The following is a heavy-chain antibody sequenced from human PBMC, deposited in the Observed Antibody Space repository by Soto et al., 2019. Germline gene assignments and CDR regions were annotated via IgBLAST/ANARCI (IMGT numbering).Heavy chain of an antibody. Sequence: PGESLKISCKGSGYSFTSYWIGWVRQMPGKGLEWMGIIYPGDSDTRYSPSFQGQVTISADKSISTAYLQWSSLKASDTAMYYCARLRDGYNSVLWSTEYYFDYWGQGTLVTVSS. V-gene: IGHV5-51*01. CDR2: IYPGDSDT. CDR3: ARLRDGYNSVLWSTEYYFDY. J-gene: IGHJ4*02. CDR1: GYSFTSYW. D-gene: IGHD3-10*01.